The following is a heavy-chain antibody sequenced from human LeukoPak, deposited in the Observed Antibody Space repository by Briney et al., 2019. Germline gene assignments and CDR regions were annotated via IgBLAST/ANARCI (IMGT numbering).Heavy chain of an antibody. J-gene: IGHJ4*02. V-gene: IGHV4-59*05. Sequence: PSETLSLTCTVSGGSISSYYWSWIRQPAGEGLEWIGSIYYSGSTYYNPSLKSRVTISVDTSKNQFSLKLSSVTAADTAVYYCARPPDYGDVVDYWGQGTLVAVSS. CDR1: GGSISSYY. CDR3: ARPPDYGDVVDY. D-gene: IGHD4-17*01. CDR2: IYYSGST.